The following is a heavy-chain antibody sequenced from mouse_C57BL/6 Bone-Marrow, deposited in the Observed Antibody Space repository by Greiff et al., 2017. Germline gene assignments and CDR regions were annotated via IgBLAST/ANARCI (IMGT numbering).Heavy chain of an antibody. D-gene: IGHD2-4*01. Sequence: EVMLVESGGGLVQPGGSLSLSCAASGFTFTDYYMSWVRQPPGKALEWLGFIRNKANGYTTEYSASVKGRFTISRDNSQSILYLQMNALRAEDSATYYCARPYDYDGEFAYWGQGTLVTVSA. CDR1: GFTFTDYY. V-gene: IGHV7-3*01. J-gene: IGHJ3*01. CDR2: IRNKANGYTT. CDR3: ARPYDYDGEFAY.